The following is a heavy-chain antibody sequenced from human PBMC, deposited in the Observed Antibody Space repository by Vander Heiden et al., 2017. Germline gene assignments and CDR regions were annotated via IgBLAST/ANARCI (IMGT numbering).Heavy chain of an antibody. D-gene: IGHD3-10*01. J-gene: IGHJ4*02. CDR2: ISWNSGSI. CDR1: GCTYDDYA. CDR3: AKDSGSGSYDFDY. V-gene: IGHV3-9*01. Sequence: EVQLVESGGGLVQPGRSLRLSCPASGCTYDDYAMQWVRQAPGKGLEWVSGISWNSGSIGYADSVKGRFTISRDNAKNSLYLQMNSLRAEDTALYYCAKDSGSGSYDFDYWGQGTLVTVSS.